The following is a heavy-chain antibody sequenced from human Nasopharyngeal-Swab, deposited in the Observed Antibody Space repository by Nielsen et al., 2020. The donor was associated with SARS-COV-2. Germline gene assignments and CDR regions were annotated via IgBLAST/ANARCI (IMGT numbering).Heavy chain of an antibody. CDR2: INQDGSVQ. J-gene: IGHJ4*02. CDR1: GFTFTNHW. D-gene: IGHD2/OR15-2a*01. CDR3: AREGKYIGEYYPLDY. Sequence: GESLKISCAASGFTFTNHWMSWVRQAPGKGLEWLANINQDGSVQKYVDSVKGRFTISRDDSKNTLYLEMSRLRAEDTAVYYCAREGKYIGEYYPLDYWGQGTLVTVSS. V-gene: IGHV3-7*01.